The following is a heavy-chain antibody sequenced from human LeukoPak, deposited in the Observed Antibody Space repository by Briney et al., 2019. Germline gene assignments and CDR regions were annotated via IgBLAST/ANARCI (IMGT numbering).Heavy chain of an antibody. CDR1: GFMFSDYF. CDR2: ISSNSKYT. Sequence: GGSLRLSCAASGFMFSDYFMSWIRQAPGKELEWISYISSNSKYTKYADSVKGRFTISRDNAKNSLYLQLNSLRAEDTAVYYCARDFGGNSGFDYWGQGTLVTVSS. CDR3: ARDFGGNSGFDY. V-gene: IGHV3-11*06. J-gene: IGHJ4*02. D-gene: IGHD4-23*01.